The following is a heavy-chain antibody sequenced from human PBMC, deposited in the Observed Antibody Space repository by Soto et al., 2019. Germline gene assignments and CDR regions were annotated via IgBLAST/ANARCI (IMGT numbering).Heavy chain of an antibody. D-gene: IGHD4-17*01. V-gene: IGHV4-31*11. J-gene: IGHJ4*02. CDR2: LYYSGNT. CDR3: ARYERGDLYFDY. CDR1: GDSISSGGYY. Sequence: QVQLQESGPGLVKPSQTLSLTCAVSGDSISSGGYYWSWIRQHPETGLEWIGGLYYSGNTYYNPSLKGRVTMSIDTSKNQFSLKLTSVTAADTAVYYCARYERGDLYFDYWGQGALVTVSS.